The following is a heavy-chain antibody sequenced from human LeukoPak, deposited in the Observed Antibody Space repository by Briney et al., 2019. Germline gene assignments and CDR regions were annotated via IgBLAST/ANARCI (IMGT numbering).Heavy chain of an antibody. Sequence: GESLKISCKGSGYSFTSYWIGWVRQMPGKGLDWMGIIYPGDSDTRYSPSFQGQITISDDKSISTTYLKWSSLKASDTAMYYSARHIRRQMTTVTTNWFDPWGQGTLVTVSS. CDR2: IYPGDSDT. CDR3: ARHIRRQMTTVTTNWFDP. D-gene: IGHD4-17*01. J-gene: IGHJ5*02. V-gene: IGHV5-51*01. CDR1: GYSFTSYW.